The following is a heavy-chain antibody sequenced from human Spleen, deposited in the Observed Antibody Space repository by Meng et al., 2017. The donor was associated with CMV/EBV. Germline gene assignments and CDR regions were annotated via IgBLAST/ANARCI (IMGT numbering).Heavy chain of an antibody. CDR1: GFTFSSYA. CDR2: ISGSGGNT. D-gene: IGHD6-6*01. V-gene: IGHV3-23*01. Sequence: LSLTCAASGFTFSSYAMNWVRQAPGKGLEWVSAISGSGGNTYYADSVKGRFTISRDNSKNTLYLQMSSLRAEDTAVYYCDASDFWGQGTRVTVSS. J-gene: IGHJ4*02. CDR3: DASDF.